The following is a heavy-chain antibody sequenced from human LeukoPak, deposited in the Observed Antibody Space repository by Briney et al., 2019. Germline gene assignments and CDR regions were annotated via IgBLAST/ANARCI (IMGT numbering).Heavy chain of an antibody. CDR3: ARQSGSAAFDI. CDR1: GYKFTNFG. D-gene: IGHD6-25*01. Sequence: ASVKVSCKASGYKFTNFGLIWVRQAPGQGLEWMGWISSYNGNTDYAQKFQGRVTMTKDTSTTTAYMELRSLGYDDTAVYYCARQSGSAAFDIWGQGTMVTVSS. V-gene: IGHV1-18*01. CDR2: ISSYNGNT. J-gene: IGHJ3*02.